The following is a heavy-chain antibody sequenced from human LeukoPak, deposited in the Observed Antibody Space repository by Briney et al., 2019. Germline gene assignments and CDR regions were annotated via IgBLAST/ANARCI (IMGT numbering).Heavy chain of an antibody. V-gene: IGHV3-23*01. Sequence: GRSLRLSCAASGFTFSSYAMSWVRQAPGKGLEWVSSIGNGGGTTYYADSVKGRFTISRDNSENTLYLQMNSLGADDTAVYYCAKKISMVRGVDYWGQGTLVSVSS. J-gene: IGHJ4*02. D-gene: IGHD3-10*01. CDR3: AKKISMVRGVDY. CDR1: GFTFSSYA. CDR2: IGNGGGTT.